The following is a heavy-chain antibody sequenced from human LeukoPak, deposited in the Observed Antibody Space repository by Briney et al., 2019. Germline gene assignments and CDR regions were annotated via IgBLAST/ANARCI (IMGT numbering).Heavy chain of an antibody. V-gene: IGHV3-64*01. CDR2: ITSNGVST. CDR1: GIAFSRYS. CDR3: AGSQGGYCDY. Sequence: PGGPRRLSCEPSGIAFSRYSMYWVRRAPGKGLEYVSAITSNGVSTYYVNSVKGRFTIYRDNSKSTLYLQMDSLIAEDMAVYFCAGSQGGYCDYWGQGTLVTVSS. J-gene: IGHJ4*02.